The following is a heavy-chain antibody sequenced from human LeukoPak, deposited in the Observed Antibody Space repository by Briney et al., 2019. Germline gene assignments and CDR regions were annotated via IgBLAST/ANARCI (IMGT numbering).Heavy chain of an antibody. CDR1: GFTFSSYA. Sequence: GGSLRLSCAASGFTFSSYAMSWVRQAPGKGLEWVSAISGSGGSTYYADSVKGRFTISRDNSKNTLYLQMNSLRAEDTAVYYCASPVVPATGYYYYGIDVWGQGTTVTVSS. CDR3: ASPVVPATGYYYYGIDV. D-gene: IGHD2-2*01. CDR2: ISGSGGST. V-gene: IGHV3-23*01. J-gene: IGHJ6*02.